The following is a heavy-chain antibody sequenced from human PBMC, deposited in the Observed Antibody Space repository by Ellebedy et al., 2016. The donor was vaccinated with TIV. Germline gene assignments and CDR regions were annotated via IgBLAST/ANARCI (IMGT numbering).Heavy chain of an antibody. D-gene: IGHD5-12*01. CDR3: ARGKTEATN. CDR1: GYTFTSHD. J-gene: IGHJ4*02. V-gene: IGHV1-8*01. CDR2: MNPDIGNT. Sequence: ASVEVSCXASGYTFTSHDINWVRQATGQGLEWMGWMNPDIGNTGYAQKFQGRVTMTRNTSISTAYMELSSLTSEDTAVYYCARGKTEATNWGQGTLVTVSS.